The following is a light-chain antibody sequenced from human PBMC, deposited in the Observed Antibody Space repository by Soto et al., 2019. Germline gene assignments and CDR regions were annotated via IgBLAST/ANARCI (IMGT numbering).Light chain of an antibody. V-gene: IGKV1-39*01. Sequence: DTQMTQSPSSLSASVGDRVTITCRASQNIPGYLNWFQQKPGKAPKLLIYAASRLQSGVPSRFSGSESGTDLTLTISSLQPEDFATYYCLQTYSAPRTFGQGTKVEIK. CDR2: AAS. CDR3: LQTYSAPRT. CDR1: QNIPGY. J-gene: IGKJ1*01.